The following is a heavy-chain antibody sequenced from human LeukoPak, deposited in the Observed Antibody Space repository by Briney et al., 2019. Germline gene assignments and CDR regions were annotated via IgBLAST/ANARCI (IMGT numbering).Heavy chain of an antibody. CDR3: ARDQYLDRYGAAAGGGVWTTCYYGMDV. Sequence: PGGSLRLSCAASGFTFSDYYMSWVRQAPGKGLEWVSYISSSGSTIYYADSVKGRFTISRDNAKNSLYLQMNSLRAEDTAVYYCARDQYLDRYGAAAGGGVWTTCYYGMDVWGQGTTVTVSS. D-gene: IGHD6-13*01. CDR2: ISSSGSTI. V-gene: IGHV3-11*01. J-gene: IGHJ6*02. CDR1: GFTFSDYY.